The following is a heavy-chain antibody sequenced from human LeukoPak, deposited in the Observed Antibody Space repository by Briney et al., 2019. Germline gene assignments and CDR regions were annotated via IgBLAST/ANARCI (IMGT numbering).Heavy chain of an antibody. CDR3: AKDSCSSTSCYSDY. V-gene: IGHV3-23*01. CDR1: GFTFSSYA. J-gene: IGHJ4*02. Sequence: GGSLRLSCAASGFTFSSYAMSWVRQAPGKGLEWVSAISGSGGSTYYADSVKGRFTISRGNSKNTLYLQMKSLRAEDTAVYYCAKDSCSSTSCYSDYWGQGTLVTVSS. CDR2: ISGSGGST. D-gene: IGHD2-2*01.